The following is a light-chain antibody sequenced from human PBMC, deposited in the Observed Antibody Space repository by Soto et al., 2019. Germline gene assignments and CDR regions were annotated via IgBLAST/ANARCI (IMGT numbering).Light chain of an antibody. Sequence: DIQMTQSPSSLSSSLGDRVTITCQASQDIANYLNWYQQKPGNATKLLIYDASVLESVVPTRFSGSGSGTDFTFIITNLQPEDFATYYCQQCNNVPLTFGGGTKVEI. V-gene: IGKV1-33*01. CDR2: DAS. CDR3: QQCNNVPLT. J-gene: IGKJ4*01. CDR1: QDIANY.